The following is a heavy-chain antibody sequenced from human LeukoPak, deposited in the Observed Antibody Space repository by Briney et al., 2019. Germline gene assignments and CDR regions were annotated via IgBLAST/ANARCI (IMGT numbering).Heavy chain of an antibody. CDR1: GFNFANHA. D-gene: IGHD2-15*01. CDR3: VREDTPATANY. CDR2: ISGGGGIT. J-gene: IGHJ4*02. Sequence: GGSLRLSCAASGFNFANHAMSWVRQTPGKGLEWVSAISGGGGITYYADSVTGRFTISRDNSKDTLFLQMHSLRPGDTAVYYCVREDTPATANYWGQGTLVTISS. V-gene: IGHV3-23*01.